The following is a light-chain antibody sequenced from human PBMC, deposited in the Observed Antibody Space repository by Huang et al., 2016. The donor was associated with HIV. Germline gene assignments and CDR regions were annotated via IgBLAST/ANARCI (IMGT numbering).Light chain of an antibody. V-gene: IGKV1-39*01. CDR1: QGIVNH. Sequence: DIQMTQSPSSLSASVGDRVTITCRASQGIVNHLNWYQQKPGKAPKLLIYAASSLQSWVPSSFGGSGSCTYFTLTITSLQSEDFATYYCQQSYHMFWTFGQGTRVEIK. J-gene: IGKJ1*01. CDR3: QQSYHMFWT. CDR2: AAS.